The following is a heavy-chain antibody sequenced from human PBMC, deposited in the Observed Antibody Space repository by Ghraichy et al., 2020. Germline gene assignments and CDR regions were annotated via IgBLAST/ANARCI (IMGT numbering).Heavy chain of an antibody. J-gene: IGHJ4*02. D-gene: IGHD3-9*01. CDR2: IWYDGSNK. CDR1: GFTFSSYG. Sequence: GGSLRLSCAASGFTFSSYGMHWVRQAPGKGLEWVAVIWYDGSNKYYADSVKGRFTISRDNSKNTLYLQMNSLRAEDTAVYYCARARRDFDHYEVWGQGTLVTVSS. V-gene: IGHV3-33*01. CDR3: ARARRDFDHYEV.